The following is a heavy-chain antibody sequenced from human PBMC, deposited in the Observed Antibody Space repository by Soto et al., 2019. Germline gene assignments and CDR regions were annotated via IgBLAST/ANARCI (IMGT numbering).Heavy chain of an antibody. V-gene: IGHV6-1*01. D-gene: IGHD1-7*01. CDR3: ARGRSHNWNYGIGMDV. CDR1: GNSVSSNSAA. J-gene: IGHJ6*02. Sequence: PSQTLSLTCAISGNSVSSNSAAWNWIRQSPSRGLEWLGRTYYRSKWYNDYAVSVKSRITINPDTSKNQFSLQLNSVTPEDTAVYYCARGRSHNWNYGIGMDVWGQGTTVTVS. CDR2: TYYRSKWYN.